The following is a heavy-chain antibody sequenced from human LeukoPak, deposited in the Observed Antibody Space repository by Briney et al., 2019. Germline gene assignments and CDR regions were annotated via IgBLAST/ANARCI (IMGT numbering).Heavy chain of an antibody. V-gene: IGHV4-61*02. CDR3: ARASFYYGSGEWFDP. Sequence: SETLSLTCTVSGGSISSGSYYWSWIRQPAGKGLEWIGRIYTSGSTNYNPSLKSRVTISVDTSKNQFSLKLSSVTAADTAVYYCARASFYYGSGEWFDPWGQGTLVTVSS. J-gene: IGHJ5*02. CDR2: IYTSGST. D-gene: IGHD3-10*01. CDR1: GGSISSGSYY.